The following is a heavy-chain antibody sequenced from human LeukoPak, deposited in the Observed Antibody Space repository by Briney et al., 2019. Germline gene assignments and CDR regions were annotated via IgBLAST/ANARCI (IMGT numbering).Heavy chain of an antibody. CDR3: ARDSRATGVHEY. CDR1: GFTFSSYW. Sequence: GGSLRLSCADSGFTFSSYWMSWVRQAPGKGLEWVANIKQDGSQKYYVDSVKGRFTISRDNAQNSIYLQMNSLRAEDTAVYYCARDSRATGVHEYWSQGTLVTVSS. CDR2: IKQDGSQK. V-gene: IGHV3-7*05. D-gene: IGHD1-1*01. J-gene: IGHJ4*02.